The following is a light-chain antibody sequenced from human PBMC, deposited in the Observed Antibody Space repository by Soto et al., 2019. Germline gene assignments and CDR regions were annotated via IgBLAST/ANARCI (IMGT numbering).Light chain of an antibody. V-gene: IGKV1-9*01. CDR2: AAA. CDR1: QGISSS. Sequence: DIQLTPPPYFLSSSVGDRVTITCLARQGISSSLSWFQQKPGKAPQLPSYAAASLQSGVPSRFSGSGSGTAFTLTISSLHPEDFATYYCQQIKSYPLSFGQGPRLEI. J-gene: IGKJ5*01. CDR3: QQIKSYPLS.